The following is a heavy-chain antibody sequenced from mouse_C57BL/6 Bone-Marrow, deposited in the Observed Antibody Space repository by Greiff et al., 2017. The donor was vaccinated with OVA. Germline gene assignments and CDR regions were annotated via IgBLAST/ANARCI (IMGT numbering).Heavy chain of an antibody. D-gene: IGHD1-1*01. Sequence: VQLQQPGAELVKPGASVKLSCKASGYTFTSYWMHWVKQRPGQGLEWIGMIHPNSGSTNYNEKFKSKATLTVDKSSSTAYMQLSSLTSEDSAVYYCARCGYYGSSQAWFAYWGQGTLVTVST. J-gene: IGHJ3*01. V-gene: IGHV1-64*01. CDR2: IHPNSGST. CDR3: ARCGYYGSSQAWFAY. CDR1: GYTFTSYW.